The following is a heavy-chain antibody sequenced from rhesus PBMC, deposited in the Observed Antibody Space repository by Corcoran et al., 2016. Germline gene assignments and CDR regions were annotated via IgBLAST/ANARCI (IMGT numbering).Heavy chain of an antibody. V-gene: IGHV4-106*01. CDR2: NYGRGGDP. Sequence: QVQLQESVPGLVKPSETLPPTCGVSGGPISDGYYWCWIRQPPGKGLEWFGDNYGRGGDPNYNPSLKNRVPISIDTSENQSSLELTSVTAADTAVYYCGLDRFDVWGAGVLVTVSS. CDR1: GGPISDGYY. J-gene: IGHJ5-1*01. CDR3: GLDRFDV.